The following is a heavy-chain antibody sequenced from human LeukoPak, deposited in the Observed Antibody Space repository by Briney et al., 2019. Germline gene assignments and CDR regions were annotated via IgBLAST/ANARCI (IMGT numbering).Heavy chain of an antibody. V-gene: IGHV3-21*01. CDR2: ISSRSSYI. J-gene: IGHJ3*02. D-gene: IGHD2-21*02. CDR3: ARDEGTANDPFDM. Sequence: GGSLRLSCAASGFTFNTYSMNWVRQAPGKGLEWVSCISSRSSYIVYADSVKGRFTISRDNARNSLFLQMNSLRAEDTAVYYCARDEGTANDPFDMWGQGTMVTASS. CDR1: GFTFNTYS.